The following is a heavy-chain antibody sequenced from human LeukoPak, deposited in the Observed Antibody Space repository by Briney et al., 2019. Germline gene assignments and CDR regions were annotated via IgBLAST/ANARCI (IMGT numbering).Heavy chain of an antibody. Sequence: SVKVSCKASGYTFTSYYMHWVRQAPGQGLEWMGGIIPIFGTANYAQKFQGRVTITTDESTSTAYMELSSLRSEDTAVYYCARGREDYYDSSGYPVPIFDYWGQGTLVTVSS. CDR1: GYTFTSYY. D-gene: IGHD3-22*01. CDR2: IIPIFGTA. V-gene: IGHV1-69*05. CDR3: ARGREDYYDSSGYPVPIFDY. J-gene: IGHJ4*02.